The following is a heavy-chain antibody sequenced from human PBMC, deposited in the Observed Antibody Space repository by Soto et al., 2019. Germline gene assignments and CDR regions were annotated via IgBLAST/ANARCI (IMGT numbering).Heavy chain of an antibody. Sequence: PGEFLKISCKGSGYNFISHWISWVRQMPGKGLEWMGWIDPNGSYTRYSPSVEGHVSITADESNRTVYLQWSSLKATDTALYYRARHWDHFDSSGYAFDSWGQGTPVTVSS. D-gene: IGHD3-22*01. J-gene: IGHJ4*02. CDR1: GYNFISHW. CDR3: ARHWDHFDSSGYAFDS. V-gene: IGHV5-10-1*01. CDR2: IDPNGSYT.